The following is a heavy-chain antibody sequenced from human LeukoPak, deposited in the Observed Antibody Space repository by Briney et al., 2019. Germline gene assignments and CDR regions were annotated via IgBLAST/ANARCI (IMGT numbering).Heavy chain of an antibody. J-gene: IGHJ6*02. CDR1: GFIVSKQY. D-gene: IGHD6-13*01. CDR3: ARDQRRPAGTNYGMDV. V-gene: IGHV3-53*01. CDR2: IDIGGNT. Sequence: GGSLRLSCAVSGFIVSKQYMSWVRQAPGKGLEWVSVIDIGGNTYYADSVKGRLTISRGNSNNKVYLQMNSLRAEDTAVYYCARDQRRPAGTNYGMDVWGQGTTVTVSS.